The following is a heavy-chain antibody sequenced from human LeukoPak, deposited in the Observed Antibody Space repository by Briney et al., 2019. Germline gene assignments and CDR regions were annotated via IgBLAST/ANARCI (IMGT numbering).Heavy chain of an antibody. V-gene: IGHV4-34*01. Sequence: SETLPLTCAVYGGSFSGYYWSWIRQPPGKGLEWIGEINHSGSTNYNPSLKSRVTISVDTSKNQFSLKLSSVTAADTAVYYCARGFITMVRGVIKLSAAFDIWGQGTMVTVSS. CDR1: GGSFSGYY. D-gene: IGHD3-10*01. J-gene: IGHJ3*02. CDR3: ARGFITMVRGVIKLSAAFDI. CDR2: INHSGST.